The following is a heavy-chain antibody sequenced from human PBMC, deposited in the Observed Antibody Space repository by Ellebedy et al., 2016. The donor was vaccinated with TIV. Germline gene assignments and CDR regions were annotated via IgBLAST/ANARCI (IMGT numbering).Heavy chain of an antibody. CDR1: GFSFSNYV. CDR3: ARDGGNPRSWFFDL. D-gene: IGHD4-23*01. V-gene: IGHV3-33*01. J-gene: IGHJ2*01. CDR2: VWSDGSNK. Sequence: GGSLRLSCAASGFSFSNYVMHWVRQAPGKGLEWVAVVWSDGSNKYYIDSVKGRFTISRDNSKNTLYLQMNSLISDDKAVYYCARDGGNPRSWFFDLWGRGTLVTVSS.